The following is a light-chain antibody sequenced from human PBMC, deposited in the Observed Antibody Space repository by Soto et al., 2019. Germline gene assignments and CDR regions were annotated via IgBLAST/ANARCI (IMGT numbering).Light chain of an antibody. CDR1: QSVSSSY. Sequence: IGLTQSPGTLSLSPRERATLSCRASQSVSSSYLAWYQQKPGQAPRLLIYGASSRATGIPDRFSGSGSGTDFTLTISRLEPEDFAVYYCQQYGSSPGTFGQGTNVDIK. CDR2: GAS. CDR3: QQYGSSPGT. J-gene: IGKJ1*01. V-gene: IGKV3-20*01.